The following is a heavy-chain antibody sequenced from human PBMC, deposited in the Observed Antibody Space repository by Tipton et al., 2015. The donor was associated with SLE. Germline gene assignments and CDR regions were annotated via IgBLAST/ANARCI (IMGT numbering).Heavy chain of an antibody. CDR1: GVSIRTPTYY. D-gene: IGHD2-2*01. CDR3: ARSIIVVPAFDY. Sequence: TLSLTCTVSGVSIRTPTYYWGWIRQPPGKGLEWIGTISHSGNTYSHTSLESRVTISVETSKNQFSLKLTSVTAADTAVYYCARSIIVVPAFDYWGQVILVTVSA. V-gene: IGHV4-39*07. J-gene: IGHJ4*02. CDR2: ISHSGNT.